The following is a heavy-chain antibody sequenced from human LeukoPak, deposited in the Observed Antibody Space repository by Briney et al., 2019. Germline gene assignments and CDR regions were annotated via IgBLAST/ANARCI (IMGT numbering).Heavy chain of an antibody. J-gene: IGHJ4*02. CDR2: INHSRSI. CDR3: ARGLGVPARTGDDY. CDR1: GGSFSGYY. D-gene: IGHD2-2*01. V-gene: IGHV4-34*01. Sequence: SETLSLTCAVYGGSFSGYYWSWIRQPPGKGLEWIGEINHSRSINYNPSLKSRVTLSVDRSKNQFSLNLTSVTAADTAVYYCARGLGVPARTGDDYWGQGTLVTVSS.